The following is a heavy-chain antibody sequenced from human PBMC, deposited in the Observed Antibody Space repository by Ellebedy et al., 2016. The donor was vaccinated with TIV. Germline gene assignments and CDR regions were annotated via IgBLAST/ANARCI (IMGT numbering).Heavy chain of an antibody. J-gene: IGHJ4*02. CDR2: ISYDGAYE. Sequence: GGSLRLXXATPGLTFDAYGMHWVRQAPGRGLDWVATISYDGAYEHYADSVKGRFTISRDNAKYSLYLQMTSLRAGDTAVYYCARANTGYCSSSNCYNDLDSWGQGTLVTVSS. CDR3: ARANTGYCSSSNCYNDLDS. D-gene: IGHD2-2*02. V-gene: IGHV3-30*03. CDR1: GLTFDAYG.